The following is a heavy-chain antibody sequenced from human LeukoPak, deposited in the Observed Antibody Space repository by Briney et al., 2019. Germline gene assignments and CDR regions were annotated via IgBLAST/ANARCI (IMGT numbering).Heavy chain of an antibody. CDR3: ARVVRGQYGDYDWFDP. CDR2: ISSSSSYI. D-gene: IGHD4-17*01. V-gene: IGHV3-21*01. Sequence: KPGGSLRLSCAASGFTFSSYSMNWVRQAPGKGLEWVSSISSSSSYIYYADSVKGRFTISRDNAKNSLYLQMNSLRAEDTAVYYCARVVRGQYGDYDWFDPWGQGTLVTVSS. CDR1: GFTFSSYS. J-gene: IGHJ5*02.